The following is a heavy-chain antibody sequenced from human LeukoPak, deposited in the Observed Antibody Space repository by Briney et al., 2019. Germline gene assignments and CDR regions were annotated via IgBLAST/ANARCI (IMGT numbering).Heavy chain of an antibody. Sequence: GGSLRLSCAVSGFTFSSYSMNWVRQAPAPGQEWVSAISGSGGTTYYADSVNGRFTISRDKSKNTLYLQMTSLRAEDTAVYYCAKDGDSHGHLWDYWGQGTLVTVSS. D-gene: IGHD5-18*01. CDR2: ISGSGGTT. CDR3: AKDGDSHGHLWDY. J-gene: IGHJ4*02. CDR1: GFTFSSYS. V-gene: IGHV3-23*01.